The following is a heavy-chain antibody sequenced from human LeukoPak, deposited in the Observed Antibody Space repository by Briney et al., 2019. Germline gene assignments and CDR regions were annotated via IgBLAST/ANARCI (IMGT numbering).Heavy chain of an antibody. Sequence: GASVKVSCKASGYTFTSYAMNWVRQAPGQGLEWMGWINTNTGNPTYAQGFTGRFVFSLDTSVSTAYLQISSLKAEDTAVYYCARVSSGSYYHYYYYMDVWGKGTTVTVSS. CDR1: GYTFTSYA. D-gene: IGHD1-26*01. J-gene: IGHJ6*03. CDR3: ARVSSGSYYHYYYYMDV. V-gene: IGHV7-4-1*02. CDR2: INTNTGNP.